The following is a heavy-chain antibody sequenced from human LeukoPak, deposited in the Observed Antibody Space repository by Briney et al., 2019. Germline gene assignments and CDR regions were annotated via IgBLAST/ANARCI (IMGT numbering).Heavy chain of an antibody. V-gene: IGHV1-8*02. Sequence: ASVNVSCKASGYTFTGYYMHWVRQAPGQGLEWMGWMNPNSGNTGYAQKFQGRVTMTRNTSISTAYMELSSLRSEDTAVYYCARAFSTGEGYGMDVWGQGTTVTVSS. D-gene: IGHD3-10*01. J-gene: IGHJ6*02. CDR1: GYTFTGYY. CDR3: ARAFSTGEGYGMDV. CDR2: MNPNSGNT.